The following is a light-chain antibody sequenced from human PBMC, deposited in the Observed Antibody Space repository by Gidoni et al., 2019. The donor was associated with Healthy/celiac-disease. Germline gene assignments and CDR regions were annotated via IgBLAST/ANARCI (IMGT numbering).Light chain of an antibody. CDR1: QSISSW. Sequence: DIQMTQSPSTLSASVGDRVTITCRASQSISSWLAWYQQKPGKAPKLLIYDASSLESGVPSRFSGSGSGTEFTLTISSLQPDDFATYYCQQYNSFPGTSGQXTKVEIK. J-gene: IGKJ1*01. CDR2: DAS. V-gene: IGKV1-5*01. CDR3: QQYNSFPGT.